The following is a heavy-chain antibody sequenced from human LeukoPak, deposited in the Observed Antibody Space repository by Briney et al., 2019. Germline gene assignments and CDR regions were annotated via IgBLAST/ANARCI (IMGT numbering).Heavy chain of an antibody. CDR1: GGSFSGYY. CDR3: AREGSGSNWFDP. Sequence: PSETLSLTCAVYGGSFSGYYWSWIRQPPGKGLEWIGEINHSGSTNYNPPLKSRVTISVDTSKNQFSLKLSSVTAADTAVYYCAREGSGSNWFDPWGQGTLVTVSS. V-gene: IGHV4-34*01. J-gene: IGHJ5*02. CDR2: INHSGST. D-gene: IGHD6-19*01.